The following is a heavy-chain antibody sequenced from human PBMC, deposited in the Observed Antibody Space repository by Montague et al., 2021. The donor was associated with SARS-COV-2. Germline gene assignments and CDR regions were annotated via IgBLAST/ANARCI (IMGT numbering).Heavy chain of an antibody. V-gene: IGHV4-4*02. CDR1: GVSITSTNW. D-gene: IGHD4-11*01. Sequence: SETLSLTCAVSGVSITSTNWWSSVRQPPGKGLEWIGEISYGGIATYNPSLKSRATISMDRSRNLFSLKLSSVTAADTAIYYCAGKVLTVPADYWGQGTLVTV. J-gene: IGHJ4*02. CDR3: AGKVLTVPADY. CDR2: ISYGGIA.